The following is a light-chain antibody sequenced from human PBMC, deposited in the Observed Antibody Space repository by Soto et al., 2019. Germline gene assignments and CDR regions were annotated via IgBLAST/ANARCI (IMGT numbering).Light chain of an antibody. J-gene: IGLJ1*01. CDR1: SSDVGSYNL. CDR2: EGT. Sequence: QSALTQPASVSGSPGQSITISCTGTSSDVGSYNLVSWYQEHPGKAPKVLIYEGTKRPSGVSNRFSGSKSGNTASLTISGLQAEDEADYYCCSYAGSRIYVFGTWTKVTVL. V-gene: IGLV2-23*01. CDR3: CSYAGSRIYV.